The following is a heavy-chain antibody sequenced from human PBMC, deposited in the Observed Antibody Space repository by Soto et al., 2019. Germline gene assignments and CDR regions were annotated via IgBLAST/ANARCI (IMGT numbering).Heavy chain of an antibody. CDR2: ISYDGSNK. CDR1: GFTFSSYA. Sequence: GGSLRLSCAASGFTFSSYAMHWVRQAPGKGLEWVAVISYDGSNKYYADSVKGRFTISRDNSKNTLYLQMNSLRAEDTAVYYCARGKSVGMDVWGQGTTVTVSS. J-gene: IGHJ6*02. CDR3: ARGKSVGMDV. V-gene: IGHV3-30-3*01. D-gene: IGHD4-17*01.